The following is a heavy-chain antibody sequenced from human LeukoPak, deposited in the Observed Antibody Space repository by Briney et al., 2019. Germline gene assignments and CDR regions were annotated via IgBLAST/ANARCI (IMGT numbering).Heavy chain of an antibody. V-gene: IGHV4-34*01. CDR2: INHSGST. CDR1: GGSFSGYY. CDR3: ARLQYGGLYYYDSSGYYYDY. J-gene: IGHJ4*02. Sequence: SETLSLTCAVYGGSFSGYYWSWIRQPPGKGLEWIGEINHSGSTNYNPSLKSRVTISVDTSKNQFSLKLSSVTAADTAVYYCARLQYGGLYYYDSSGYYYDYWGQGTLVTVSS. D-gene: IGHD3-22*01.